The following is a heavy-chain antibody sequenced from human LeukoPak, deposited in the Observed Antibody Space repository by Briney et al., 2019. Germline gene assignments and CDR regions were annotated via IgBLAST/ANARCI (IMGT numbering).Heavy chain of an antibody. J-gene: IGHJ4*02. CDR3: ASATFCTGDCYAFFDH. D-gene: IGHD2-21*02. CDR2: FYSDYLT. CDR1: GFSVGSNY. Sequence: PGGSLRLSCAASGFSVGSNYMAWVRQAPGKGLEWVSIFYSDYLTFYADSVKGRFTISREISKNTVDLQMHGLRADDTAVYYCASATFCTGDCYAFFDHWGQGILVTVSS. V-gene: IGHV3-53*05.